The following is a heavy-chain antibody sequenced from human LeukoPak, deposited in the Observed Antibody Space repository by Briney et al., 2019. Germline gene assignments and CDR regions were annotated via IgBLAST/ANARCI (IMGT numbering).Heavy chain of an antibody. D-gene: IGHD1-26*01. Sequence: GSLRLSCAASGFTFSSYAMSWVRQAPGKGLEWIGYIYYSGSTYYNPSLKSRVTISVDTSKNQFSLKLSSVTAADTAVYYCARGLVGATYFDYWGQGTLVTVSS. CDR2: IYYSGST. CDR1: GFTFSSYA. CDR3: ARGLVGATYFDY. J-gene: IGHJ4*02. V-gene: IGHV4-59*12.